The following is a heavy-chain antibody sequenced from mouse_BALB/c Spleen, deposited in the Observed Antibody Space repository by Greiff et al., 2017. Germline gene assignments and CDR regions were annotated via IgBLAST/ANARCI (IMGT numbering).Heavy chain of an antibody. CDR1: GFTFSSYT. Sequence: EVKLVESGGGLVQPGGSLKLSCAASGFTFSSYTMSWVRQTPEKRLEWVAYISNGGGSTYYPDTVKGRFTISRDNAKNTLYLQMSSLKSEDTAMYYCARHYRSWFAYWGQGTLVTVSA. CDR2: ISNGGGST. V-gene: IGHV5-12-2*01. CDR3: ARHYRSWFAY. D-gene: IGHD2-14*01. J-gene: IGHJ3*01.